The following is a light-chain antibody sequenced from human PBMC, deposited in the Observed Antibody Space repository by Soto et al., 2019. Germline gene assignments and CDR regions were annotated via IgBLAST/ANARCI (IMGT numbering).Light chain of an antibody. CDR3: QQLNSFPLT. J-gene: IGKJ4*01. V-gene: IGKV1-17*01. CDR2: GSS. CDR1: QSISNH. Sequence: DIQMTQSPSSLSASVGDRVTVTCRTSQSISNHLNWYQQKPGEAPKLLIYGSSSLHYGVPSRFSGSGSGSEFTLTISSLQPEDFATYYCQQLNSFPLTFGGGTKVDIK.